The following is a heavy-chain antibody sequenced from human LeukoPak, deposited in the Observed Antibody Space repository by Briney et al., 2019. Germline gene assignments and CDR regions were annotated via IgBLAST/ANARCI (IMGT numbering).Heavy chain of an antibody. CDR3: ARHVDRQGIFDEFDP. D-gene: IGHD3-3*01. Sequence: PSETLSLTCTVSGGSISSSSYYWGWIRQPPGKGLKWIGSIYYSGSIYYNPSLKSRVTISVDTSKNQFSLKLSSVTAADTAVYYCARHVDRQGIFDEFDPWGQGTLVTVSS. J-gene: IGHJ5*02. CDR1: GGSISSSSYY. V-gene: IGHV4-39*01. CDR2: IYYSGSI.